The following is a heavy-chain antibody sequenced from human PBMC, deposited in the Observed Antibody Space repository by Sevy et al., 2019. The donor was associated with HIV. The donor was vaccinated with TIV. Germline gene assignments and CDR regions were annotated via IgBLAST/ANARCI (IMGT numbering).Heavy chain of an antibody. CDR2: ISSSSSYI. V-gene: IGHV3-21*01. CDR1: GFTFSSYS. Sequence: GGSLRLSCAASGFTFSSYSMNWVRQAPGKGLEWVSSISSSSSYIYYANSVKGRFTISRDNAKNSLYLQMNSLRAEDTAVYYCARVPGYSSTNYFDYWGQGTLVTVSS. CDR3: ARVPGYSSTNYFDY. J-gene: IGHJ4*02. D-gene: IGHD6-13*01.